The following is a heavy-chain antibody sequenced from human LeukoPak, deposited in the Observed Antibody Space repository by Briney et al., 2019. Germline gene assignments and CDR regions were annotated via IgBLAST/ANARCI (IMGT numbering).Heavy chain of an antibody. CDR3: ARSLLGILTGPAYYYYMDV. Sequence: SETLSLTCTVSGGSISSYYWSWIRQPPGKGLEWIGYIYYSGSTNYNASLKSRVTISVDTSKNQFSLKLSSVTAADTAVYYCARSLLGILTGPAYYYYMDVWGKGTTVTVSS. V-gene: IGHV4-59*12. J-gene: IGHJ6*03. CDR1: GGSISSYY. D-gene: IGHD3-9*01. CDR2: IYYSGST.